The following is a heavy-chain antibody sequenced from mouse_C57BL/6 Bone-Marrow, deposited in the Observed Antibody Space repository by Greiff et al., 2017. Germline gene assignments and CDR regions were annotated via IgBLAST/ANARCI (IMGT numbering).Heavy chain of an antibody. CDR2: IDPENGDT. CDR1: GFNIKDDY. V-gene: IGHV14-4*01. Sequence: VHVKQSGAELVRPGASVKLSCTASGFNIKDDYMHWVKQRPEQGLEWIGWIDPENGDTECASKFQGKATITADTSSNTAYLQLSSLTSEDTAVYYCTVGDYWGQGTTLTVSS. J-gene: IGHJ2*01. CDR3: TVGDY.